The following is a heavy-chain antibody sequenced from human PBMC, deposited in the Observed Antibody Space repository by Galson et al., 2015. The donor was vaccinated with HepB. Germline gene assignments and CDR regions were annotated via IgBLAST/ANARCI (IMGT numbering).Heavy chain of an antibody. J-gene: IGHJ5*02. CDR2: ISYDGSNK. CDR3: ATAGYSSSWYNWLDP. V-gene: IGHV3-30-3*01. Sequence: SLRLSCAASGFTFSRYAMHWDRQAPGKGLEWVAVISYDGSNKYYADSVKGRFTISRDNSKNTLYLQMNSLRAEDTAVYYCATAGYSSSWYNWLDPWGQGTLVTVSS. D-gene: IGHD6-13*01. CDR1: GFTFSRYA.